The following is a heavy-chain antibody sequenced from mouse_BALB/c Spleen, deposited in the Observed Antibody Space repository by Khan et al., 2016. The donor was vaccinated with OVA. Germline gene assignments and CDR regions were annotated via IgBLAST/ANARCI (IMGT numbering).Heavy chain of an antibody. V-gene: IGHV5-4*02. Sequence: EVELVESGGGLVKPGGSLKLSCAASGFTFSDYYMYWVRQTPEKRLEWVATISDGGNYIYYPDNVKGRFTISRDDVKNSLYLQMTSLKVEDTAMYYCARGFFGDRFAYWGQGTLVSVSA. CDR1: GFTFSDYY. J-gene: IGHJ3*01. CDR2: ISDGGNYI. CDR3: ARGFFGDRFAY. D-gene: IGHD2-13*01.